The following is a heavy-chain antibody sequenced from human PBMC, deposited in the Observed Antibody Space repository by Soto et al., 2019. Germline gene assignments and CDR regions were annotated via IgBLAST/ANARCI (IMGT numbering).Heavy chain of an antibody. D-gene: IGHD3-22*01. V-gene: IGHV1-18*01. J-gene: IGHJ5*02. CDR2: ISPYNGNT. CDR1: GYTFTDYG. CDR3: ARVDSSDYSGGRWFDP. Sequence: QVQLVQSGAEVKKPGASVKVSCKTSGYTFTDYGISWVRQAPGQGLEWMGWISPYNGNTNYAQKLQGRVTMTTDPSASTAYVELRSLRSDDTAVYYCARVDSSDYSGGRWFDPWGQGTLVTVSS.